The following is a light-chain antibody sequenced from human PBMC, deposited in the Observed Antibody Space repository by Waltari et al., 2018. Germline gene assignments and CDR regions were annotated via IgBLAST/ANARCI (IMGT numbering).Light chain of an antibody. CDR3: CSYAGHSTYV. CDR2: EVS. CDR1: SSDVGNYNL. Sequence: QSALTQPASVSGSPGQSITISCTGTSSDVGNYNLVSGYQQHPGKAPKLMVYEVSQRPPGVSNRFSGSKSGNTASLTISGLQPEDETDYYCCSYAGHSTYVFGTGTKVTVL. J-gene: IGLJ1*01. V-gene: IGLV2-23*02.